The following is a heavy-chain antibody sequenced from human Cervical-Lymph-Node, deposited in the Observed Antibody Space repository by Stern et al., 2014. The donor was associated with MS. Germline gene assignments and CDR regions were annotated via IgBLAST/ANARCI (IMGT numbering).Heavy chain of an antibody. CDR1: GFNFNSFA. J-gene: IGHJ4*02. CDR3: VKNSGFCADARCYRFAS. Sequence: EVQLVESGGGLVQPGGSLRLSCAASGFNFNSFAMSWVRQAPGQGLEWVSLIVGSGYNSFTAQSVKGRFTVSRDNSKNTLYLQMDSLSVEDTGVYYCVKNSGFCADARCYRFASWGQGTPVTVSS. D-gene: IGHD2-2*03. V-gene: IGHV3-23*04. CDR2: IVGSGYNS.